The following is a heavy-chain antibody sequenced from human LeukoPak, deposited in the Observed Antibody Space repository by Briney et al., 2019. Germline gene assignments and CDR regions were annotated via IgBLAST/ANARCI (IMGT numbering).Heavy chain of an antibody. D-gene: IGHD3-3*01. CDR3: ARCLSTYDFWSGYYGSYYYYMDV. CDR1: GGSISSSSYY. J-gene: IGHJ6*03. V-gene: IGHV4-39*01. Sequence: SETLSLTCTVSGGSISSSSYYWGWIRQPPGKGLEWIGSIYYSGSTYYNPSLKSRVTISVDTSKNQFSLKLNSVTAADTAVYYCARCLSTYDFWSGYYGSYYYYMDVWGKGTTVTVSS. CDR2: IYYSGST.